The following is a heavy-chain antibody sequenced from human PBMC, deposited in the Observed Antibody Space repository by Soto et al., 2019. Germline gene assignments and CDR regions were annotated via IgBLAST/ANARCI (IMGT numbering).Heavy chain of an antibody. CDR1: GFTFNNYA. Sequence: EVQLLESGGALVQPGGSLRLSCAASGFTFNNYAMIWVRQAPGKGLEWVSAISGSGSSTYYADSVRGRFTISRDNSNDTLFLQMNSLRAEETAVYYCAKGQTQWGGGPCRFGHWGRGTLVTVSS. D-gene: IGHD1-26*01. V-gene: IGHV3-23*01. CDR3: AKGQTQWGGGPCRFGH. CDR2: ISGSGSST. J-gene: IGHJ4*02.